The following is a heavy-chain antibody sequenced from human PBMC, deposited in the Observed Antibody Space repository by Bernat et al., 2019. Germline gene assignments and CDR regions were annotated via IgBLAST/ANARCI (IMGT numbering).Heavy chain of an antibody. Sequence: EVQLVESGGGLVQPGGSLKLSCAASGFTFSGSAMHWVRQASGKGLEWVGRIRSKANSYATAYAASVKGRFTISRDDSKNTAYLQMNSLKTEDTAVYCCTNDTPGDYWGQGTLVTVSS. CDR1: GFTFSGSA. J-gene: IGHJ4*02. V-gene: IGHV3-73*01. D-gene: IGHD1-1*01. CDR3: TNDTPGDY. CDR2: IRSKANSYAT.